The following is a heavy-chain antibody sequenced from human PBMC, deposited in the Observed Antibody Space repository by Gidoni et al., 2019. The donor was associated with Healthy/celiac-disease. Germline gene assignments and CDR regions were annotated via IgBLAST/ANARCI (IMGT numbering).Heavy chain of an antibody. Sequence: QVQLQESVPGLVKPSETLSLTCAVSGGSISSSNWWSWVRQPPGQGLAWLGEIYHSGNTNYNLSLKSRVTISVAKSKNQFSLKLSSVTAADTAVYYCARAPMLYYYHYWGQGTLVTVSS. V-gene: IGHV4-4*02. CDR3: ARAPMLYYYHY. CDR2: IYHSGNT. CDR1: GGSISSSNW. J-gene: IGHJ4*02. D-gene: IGHD2-15*01.